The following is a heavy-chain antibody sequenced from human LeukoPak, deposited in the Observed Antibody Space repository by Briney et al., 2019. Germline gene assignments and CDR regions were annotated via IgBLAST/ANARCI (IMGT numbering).Heavy chain of an antibody. D-gene: IGHD3-10*01. V-gene: IGHV4-34*01. Sequence: ASETLSLTCAVYGGSFSGYYWSWIRQPSGKGLEWIGEINHSGSTNYNPSLKSRVTISVDTSKNQFSLKLSSVTAADTAVYYCARGRGVLLWFGESPNFDYWGQGTLVTVSS. CDR1: GGSFSGYY. CDR2: INHSGST. J-gene: IGHJ4*02. CDR3: ARGRGVLLWFGESPNFDY.